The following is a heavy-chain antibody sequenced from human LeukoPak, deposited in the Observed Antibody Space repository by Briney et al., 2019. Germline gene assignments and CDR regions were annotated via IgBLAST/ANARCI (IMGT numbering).Heavy chain of an antibody. CDR3: ARDTHLFDY. CDR1: GFSFSSYG. Sequence: PGGSLRLSCAASGFSFSSYGMHWVRQAPGKGLEWVAVIWYDGSKKYYADSVKGRFIISRDNSRNTLYLQMNSLRVEDTTVYYCARDTHLFDYWGQGTLVTVSS. CDR2: IWYDGSKK. J-gene: IGHJ4*02. V-gene: IGHV3-33*01.